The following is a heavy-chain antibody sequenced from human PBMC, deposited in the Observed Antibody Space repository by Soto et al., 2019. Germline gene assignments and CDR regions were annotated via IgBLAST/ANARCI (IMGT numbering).Heavy chain of an antibody. CDR2: IFPGESDT. Sequence: EVQLVQSGAEVKKSGESLKISCKGSGYSFTTYWIGWVRQMPGKGLEWMGIIFPGESDTRYSPSFRGQVTISADKYISTAYLQWSSLNSSDTAMYYCARIPLGGASDPIDYYYYGLDVWGQGTTVTVSS. CDR1: GYSFTTYW. J-gene: IGHJ6*02. CDR3: ARIPLGGASDPIDYYYYGLDV. V-gene: IGHV5-51*01.